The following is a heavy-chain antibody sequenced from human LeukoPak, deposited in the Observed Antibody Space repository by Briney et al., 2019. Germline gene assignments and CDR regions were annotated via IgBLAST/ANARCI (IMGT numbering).Heavy chain of an antibody. CDR3: VREVGSFDD. Sequence: GGSLRLSCAASGFTLSMYWMHWVRQVPGKGLVWVSNIDYNGRTTHYADSVRGRFTISRDNAKNTVYLQMNNLRVEDTAVYFCVREVGSFDDWGQGILVTVSP. V-gene: IGHV3-74*01. D-gene: IGHD1-26*01. CDR1: GFTLSMYW. CDR2: IDYNGRTT. J-gene: IGHJ4*02.